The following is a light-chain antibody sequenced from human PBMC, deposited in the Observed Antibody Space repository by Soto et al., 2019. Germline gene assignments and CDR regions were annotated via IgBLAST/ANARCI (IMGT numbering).Light chain of an antibody. J-gene: IGKJ3*01. CDR1: QNVNSN. V-gene: IGKV3-15*01. Sequence: EIVMTQSPDILSVSPGERATLSCRASQNVNSNLAWYQQRPGQAPRLLIYAGSTRATGIPARFSGSGSGTDFTLTISGLQSEDFAIYYCQQYNKWPLFTFGPGTRVDIK. CDR2: AGS. CDR3: QQYNKWPLFT.